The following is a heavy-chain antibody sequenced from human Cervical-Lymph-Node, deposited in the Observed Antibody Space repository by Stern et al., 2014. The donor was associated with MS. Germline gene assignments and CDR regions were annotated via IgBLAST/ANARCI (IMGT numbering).Heavy chain of an antibody. V-gene: IGHV4-31*03. CDR2: IYYSGST. Sequence: QVQLQESGPGLVKPSQTLSLTCTVSGGSISSGGYYWSWIRQHPGKGLEGIGYIYYSGSTYYNPSLKSRVTISVDTSKIQFSLKLSSVTAADTAVYYCARAPWGRVEDDIVVVPAAGFDYWGQGTLVTVSS. CDR3: ARAPWGRVEDDIVVVPAAGFDY. CDR1: GGSISSGGYY. J-gene: IGHJ4*02. D-gene: IGHD2-2*01.